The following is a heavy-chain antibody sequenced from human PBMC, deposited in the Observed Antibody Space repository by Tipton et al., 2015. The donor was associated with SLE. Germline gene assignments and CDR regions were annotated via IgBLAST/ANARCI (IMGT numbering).Heavy chain of an antibody. V-gene: IGHV4-34*01. J-gene: IGHJ6*02. D-gene: IGHD6-13*01. CDR1: GGSFSDYY. Sequence: TLSLTCAVYGGSFSDYYWIWIRQPPGKGLEWIGEINHTGSTNYNPSPKSRVTISVDTSKNQFSLKVSSLTAADTAVYYCARLRGSSSWLYYNYGMDVWGQGTTVTVSS. CDR3: ARLRGSSSWLYYNYGMDV. CDR2: INHTGST.